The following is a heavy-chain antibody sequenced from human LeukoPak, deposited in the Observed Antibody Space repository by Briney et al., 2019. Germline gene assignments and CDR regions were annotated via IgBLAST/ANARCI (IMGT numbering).Heavy chain of an antibody. CDR2: LSGSGSNT. V-gene: IGHV3-23*01. CDR1: GFPFSSYA. D-gene: IGHD3-3*01. J-gene: IGHJ4*02. Sequence: GGSLRLPCAASGFPFSSYAMTWVRQAPGKGLEWVSSLSGSGSNTYHADSVKGRFTISRDHSRNTLFLQMNSLRTEDTAVYYCARAADFRGYYFDYWGQGTLVTVSS. CDR3: ARAADFRGYYFDY.